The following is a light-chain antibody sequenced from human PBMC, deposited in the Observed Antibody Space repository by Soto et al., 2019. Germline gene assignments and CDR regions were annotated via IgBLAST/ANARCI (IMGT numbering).Light chain of an antibody. Sequence: IQMTQSPSTLSASVGDRVTITCRASQSISDLLAWYQQKPGEAPKLLIYKASSLESGVPSRFSGSGSGTQISLTISSLQPDDFATYYCQQYDNYSPFGGGTKVEIK. J-gene: IGKJ4*02. CDR3: QQYDNYSP. CDR1: QSISDL. CDR2: KAS. V-gene: IGKV1-5*03.